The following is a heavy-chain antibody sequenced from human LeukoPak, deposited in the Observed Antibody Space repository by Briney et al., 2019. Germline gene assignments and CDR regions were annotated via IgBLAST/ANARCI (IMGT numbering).Heavy chain of an antibody. Sequence: GGSLRLSCAASGFTFDDHAMHWVRQAPGKGLEWVSLISWNGGTTYYADSVQGRFTISRDNSKNSLYLQLNSLRAEDTALYYCAKDTSSDGYDAFDIWGQGTMVTASS. CDR1: GFTFDDHA. D-gene: IGHD6-19*01. V-gene: IGHV3-43D*03. CDR2: ISWNGGTT. J-gene: IGHJ3*02. CDR3: AKDTSSDGYDAFDI.